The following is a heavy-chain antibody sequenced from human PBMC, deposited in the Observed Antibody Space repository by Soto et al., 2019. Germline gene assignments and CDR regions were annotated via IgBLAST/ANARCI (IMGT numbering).Heavy chain of an antibody. Sequence: SETLSLTCTVSGVSIRGSVSRYYWSWVRQPPGKGLEWIGYIYYSGTTDYNSSLKSRVTISTDMSENQFSLRLSSVTAADTAVYYCVSRTVTTFNAFDIWGQGTMVTVS. CDR3: VSRTVTTFNAFDI. J-gene: IGHJ3*02. CDR2: IYYSGTT. CDR1: GVSIRGSVSRYY. V-gene: IGHV4-61*05. D-gene: IGHD4-17*01.